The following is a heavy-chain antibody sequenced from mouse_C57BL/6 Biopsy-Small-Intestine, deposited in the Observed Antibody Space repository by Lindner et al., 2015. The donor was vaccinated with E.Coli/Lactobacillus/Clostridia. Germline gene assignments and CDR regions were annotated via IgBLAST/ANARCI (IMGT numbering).Heavy chain of an antibody. J-gene: IGHJ3*01. CDR3: ATLGYGEAFEI. Sequence: SVKVSCKVSGYTLTELSMHWVRQAPGKGLEWMGGFNPGDGETIYAQKFQGRVTMTEDTSTDTAYMELSSLRSEDTAVYYCATLGYGEAFEIWGQGTMVSVSS. V-gene: IGHV1-83*01. CDR2: FNPGDGET. CDR1: GYTLTELS. D-gene: IGHD6-5*01.